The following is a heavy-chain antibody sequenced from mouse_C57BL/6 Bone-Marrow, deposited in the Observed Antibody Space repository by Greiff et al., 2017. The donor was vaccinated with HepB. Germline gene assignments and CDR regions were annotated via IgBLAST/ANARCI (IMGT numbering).Heavy chain of an antibody. D-gene: IGHD2-4*01. Sequence: QVHVKQSGAELARPGASVKMSCKASGYTFTSYTMHWVKQRPGQGLEWIGYINPSSGYTKYNQKFKDKATLTADKSSSTAYMQLSSLTSEDSAVYYCARYDYAAWFAYWGQGTLVTVSA. CDR1: GYTFTSYT. J-gene: IGHJ3*01. V-gene: IGHV1-4*01. CDR3: ARYDYAAWFAY. CDR2: INPSSGYT.